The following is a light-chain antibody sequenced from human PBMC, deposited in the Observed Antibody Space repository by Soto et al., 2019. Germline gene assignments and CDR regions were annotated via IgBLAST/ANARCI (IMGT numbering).Light chain of an antibody. CDR2: GNN. V-gene: IGLV1-40*01. J-gene: IGLJ2*01. CDR3: QSYDSSLSGVI. CDR1: NSNIGAGYD. Sequence: QSVLTQPPSVSGAPGQKVTISCAGSNSNIGAGYDVQWYQQLPGTAPKLLIYGNNNRPSGVPDRFSGSKSGTSASLAITGLQAEDEADYYCQSYDSSLSGVIFGGGTKLTVL.